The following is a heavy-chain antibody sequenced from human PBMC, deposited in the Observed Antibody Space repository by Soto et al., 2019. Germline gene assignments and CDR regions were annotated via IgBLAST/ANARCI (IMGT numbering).Heavy chain of an antibody. V-gene: IGHV4-59*08. D-gene: IGHD3-10*01. CDR3: ARLNVLLWFGELLPRGYYYMDV. CDR1: GGSISSYY. J-gene: IGHJ6*03. CDR2: IYYSGST. Sequence: PSETLSLTCTVSGGSISSYYWSWIRQPPGKGLEWIGYIYYSGSTNYNPSLKSRVTISVDTSKNQFSLELSSVTAADTAVYYCARLNVLLWFGELLPRGYYYMDVWGKGTTVTVSS.